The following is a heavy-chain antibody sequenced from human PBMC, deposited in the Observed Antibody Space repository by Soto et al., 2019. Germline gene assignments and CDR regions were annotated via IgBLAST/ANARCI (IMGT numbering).Heavy chain of an antibody. J-gene: IGHJ6*02. CDR2: IDPSDSYT. Sequence: LGESLKISCKGSGYSFTSYWISWVRQMPGKGLEWMGRIDPSDSYTNYSPSFQGHVTISADKSISTAYLQWSSLKASDTAMYYCARLVVITSYRLGDYYYGMDVWGQGTTVTVSS. CDR3: ARLVVITSYRLGDYYYGMDV. D-gene: IGHD3-22*01. V-gene: IGHV5-10-1*01. CDR1: GYSFTSYW.